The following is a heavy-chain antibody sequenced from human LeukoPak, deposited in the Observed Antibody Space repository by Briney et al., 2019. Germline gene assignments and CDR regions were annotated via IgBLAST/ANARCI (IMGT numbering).Heavy chain of an antibody. V-gene: IGHV3-43*02. CDR2: IHADGGRT. J-gene: IGHJ6*02. Sequence: GGSLRLSCAASGFAFADYAMHWVRQIPWKGLECVAHIHADGGRTFYADSVKGRFTVSRDNGKNSLFLQMDSLTSDDTALYYCSTWAFYHSLDVWGQGATVIVSS. D-gene: IGHD2/OR15-2a*01. CDR3: STWAFYHSLDV. CDR1: GFAFADYA.